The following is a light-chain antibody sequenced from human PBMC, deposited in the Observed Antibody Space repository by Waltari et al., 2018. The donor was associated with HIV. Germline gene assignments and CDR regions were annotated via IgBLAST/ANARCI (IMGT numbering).Light chain of an antibody. Sequence: EVVMTQSPVTLSVSRGERVTLSCRASQSVNSHLAWYQHKPGQALRLLIYGASTRATGIPARFSGSGSGTEFSLTISSLQSEDFAVYYCQQYNNWPPYTFGQGTKLEIK. V-gene: IGKV3-15*01. CDR1: QSVNSH. J-gene: IGKJ2*01. CDR2: GAS. CDR3: QQYNNWPPYT.